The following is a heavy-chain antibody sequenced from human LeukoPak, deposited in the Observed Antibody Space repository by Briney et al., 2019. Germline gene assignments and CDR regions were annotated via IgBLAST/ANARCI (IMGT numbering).Heavy chain of an antibody. CDR2: ISGSGGST. CDR1: GFTFSSYG. Sequence: PGGTLRLSCAASGFTFSSYGMSWVRQAPGKGLEWVSAISGSGGSTYYADSVKGRFTISRDNSKNTLYLQMNSLRAEDTAVYYCARDRGSGTTVAFDYWGQGTLVTVSS. J-gene: IGHJ4*02. CDR3: ARDRGSGTTVAFDY. D-gene: IGHD1-1*01. V-gene: IGHV3-23*01.